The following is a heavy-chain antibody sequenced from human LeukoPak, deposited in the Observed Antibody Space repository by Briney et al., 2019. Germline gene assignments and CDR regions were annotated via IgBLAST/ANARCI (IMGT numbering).Heavy chain of an antibody. CDR2: INPKSGGT. CDR1: GYTFTGYY. J-gene: IGHJ5*02. V-gene: IGHV1-2*02. D-gene: IGHD5-12*01. CDR3: ARESGFDSDWFDP. Sequence: ASVKVSCKASGYTFTGYYMHWVRQAPGQGLEWMGWINPKSGGTNYSQKFQGRVTMTRDTSISTAYMELSSRTYDDTAVYYCARESGFDSDWFDPWGQGTLVTVSS.